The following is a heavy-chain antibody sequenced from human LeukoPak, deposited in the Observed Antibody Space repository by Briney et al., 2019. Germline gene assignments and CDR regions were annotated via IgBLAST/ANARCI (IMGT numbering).Heavy chain of an antibody. D-gene: IGHD1-26*01. CDR2: INWNGGST. CDR3: ARDGRGSYYDYYYYMDV. CDR1: AFTFDDYG. V-gene: IGHV3-20*04. J-gene: IGHJ6*03. Sequence: AGSLSLSCAASAFTFDDYGMSWVRQAPGKGLEWVSGINWNGGSTGYADSVKGRFTISRDNAKNSLYLQMNSLRAEDTALYYCARDGRGSYYDYYYYMDVWGKGTTVTVSS.